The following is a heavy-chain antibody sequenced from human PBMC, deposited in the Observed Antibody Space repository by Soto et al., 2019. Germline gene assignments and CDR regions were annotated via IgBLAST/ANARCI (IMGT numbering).Heavy chain of an antibody. V-gene: IGHV1-69*06. D-gene: IGHD1-26*01. CDR2: IIPIFGTA. J-gene: IGHJ4*02. CDR3: ASEGGSSSGSCDY. Sequence: AASVKVSCKASGGTFSSYAISWVRQAPGQGLEWMGGIIPIFGTANYAQKFQGRVTITADKSTSTAYMELSSLRSEDTAVYYCASEGGSSSGSCDYWGQGTLVTVSS. CDR1: GGTFSSYA.